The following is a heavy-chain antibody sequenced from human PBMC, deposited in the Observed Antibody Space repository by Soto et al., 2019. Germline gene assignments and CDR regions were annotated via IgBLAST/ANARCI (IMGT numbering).Heavy chain of an antibody. V-gene: IGHV1-2*04. CDR2: INPNSGGT. CDR1: GYTFTGYY. CDR3: VRAVPYQLLYYAFDL. Sequence: ASVKVSCKASGYTFTGYYMHWGRQAPGQGLEWMGLINPNSGGTNYAQKFQGWVTMTRFTSIITAYMELSRLRSDATAVSFCVRAVPYQLLYYAFDLWGQGTMVTV. D-gene: IGHD2-2*02. J-gene: IGHJ3*01.